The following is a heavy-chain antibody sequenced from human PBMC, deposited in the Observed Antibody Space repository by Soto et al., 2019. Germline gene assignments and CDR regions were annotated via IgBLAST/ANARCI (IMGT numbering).Heavy chain of an antibody. D-gene: IGHD3-3*01. CDR3: AKDRGEEGLKFLEWFGGMDV. CDR1: GFTVSNYW. V-gene: IGHV3-74*01. Sequence: GGSLRLSCAASGFTVSNYWMNWVRQAPGKGLVWVSHIKNDGTTSYADSVEGRFTVSRDDAKNSFYLHMNSLRADDTAVYYCAKDRGEEGLKFLEWFGGMDVWGHGTTVTVSS. CDR2: IKNDGTT. J-gene: IGHJ6*02.